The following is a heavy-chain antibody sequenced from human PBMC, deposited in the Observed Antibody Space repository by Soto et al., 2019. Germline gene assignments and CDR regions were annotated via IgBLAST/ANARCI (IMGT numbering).Heavy chain of an antibody. V-gene: IGHV1-46*01. CDR3: VRGYCTSSASCEGDFQH. J-gene: IGHJ1*01. CDR1: GYTFTTYH. Sequence: QVQLEQSGAEVKEPGASVKISCKASGYTFTTYHIHWVRQAPGQGLDWMGMIDPIGGNTGYARKFQDRVAMTRDTSTGTAYIDGNSLRFDDTAMYCCVRGYCTSSASCEGDFQHWGQGTLVTVSS. CDR2: IDPIGGNT. D-gene: IGHD2-2*01.